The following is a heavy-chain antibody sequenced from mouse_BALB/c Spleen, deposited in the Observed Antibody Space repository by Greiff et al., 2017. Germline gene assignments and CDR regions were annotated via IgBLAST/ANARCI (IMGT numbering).Heavy chain of an antibody. V-gene: IGHV1-15*01. CDR3: TNYGSSYWYFDV. Sequence: QVQLQQSGAELVRPGASVTLSCKASGYTFTDYEMHWVKQTPVHGLEWIGAIDPETGGTAYNQKFKGKATLTADKSSSTAYMELRSLTSEDSAVYYCTNYGSSYWYFDVWGAGTTVTVAS. J-gene: IGHJ1*01. CDR2: IDPETGGT. D-gene: IGHD1-1*01. CDR1: GYTFTDYE.